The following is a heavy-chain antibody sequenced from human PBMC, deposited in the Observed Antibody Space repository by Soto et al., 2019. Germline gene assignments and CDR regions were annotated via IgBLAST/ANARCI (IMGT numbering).Heavy chain of an antibody. J-gene: IGHJ4*02. Sequence: SQTLSLTWTVSGGSISSYYWSLIRQPPGKGLEWIGYIYYSGSTNYNPSLKSRVTISVDTSKNQFSLKLSSVTAADTAVYYCARAYGGYADYWGQGALVTVSS. CDR2: IYYSGST. D-gene: IGHD5-12*01. CDR1: GGSISSYY. V-gene: IGHV4-59*01. CDR3: ARAYGGYADY.